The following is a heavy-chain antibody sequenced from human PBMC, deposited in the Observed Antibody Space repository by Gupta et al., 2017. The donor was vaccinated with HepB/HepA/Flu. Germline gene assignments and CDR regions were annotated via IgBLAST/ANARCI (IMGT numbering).Heavy chain of an antibody. J-gene: IGHJ4*01. D-gene: IGHD2-8*02. Sequence: EVQLVESGGGLVQPGGSLTLSCEASGFTFSTYLMHWVRQAPGKGLVWVSRLHPDGSEVTYADSVKGRFTISRDNARNTLYLHLSSLRVEDTAIYYCVRSGVRGSWADLDYWGHGTLVTVSS. CDR1: GFTFSTYL. V-gene: IGHV3-74*01. CDR3: VRSGVRGSWADLDY. CDR2: LHPDGSEV.